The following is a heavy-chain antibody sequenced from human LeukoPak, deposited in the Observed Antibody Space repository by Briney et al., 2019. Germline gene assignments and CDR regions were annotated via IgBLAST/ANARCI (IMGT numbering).Heavy chain of an antibody. J-gene: IGHJ4*02. D-gene: IGHD6-19*01. CDR3: VRDGRSGWHFYH. V-gene: IGHV3-7*01. CDR2: IKQDGSEK. CDR1: GFTFSSYW. Sequence: GGSLRLSCAASGFTFSSYWMSWVRQTPEKGLEWVANIKQDGSEKYYVDSVKGRLTNSRDNAKNSMFLQMNSLRAEDTAVYYCVRDGRSGWHFYHWGQGTRVAVSS.